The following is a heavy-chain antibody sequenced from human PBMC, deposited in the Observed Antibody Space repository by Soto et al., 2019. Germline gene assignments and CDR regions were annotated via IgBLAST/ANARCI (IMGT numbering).Heavy chain of an antibody. J-gene: IGHJ5*02. Sequence: QVHLVQSGAEVKKPGSSVKVSCKASGGTFSSYTISWVRQAPGQGLEWMGRIIPILGIANYAQKFQGRVTITADKSTSTAYMELSSLRSEDTAVYYCARMIWSGYYTGIDPWGQGTLVTVSS. CDR2: IIPILGIA. V-gene: IGHV1-69*02. D-gene: IGHD3-3*01. CDR1: GGTFSSYT. CDR3: ARMIWSGYYTGIDP.